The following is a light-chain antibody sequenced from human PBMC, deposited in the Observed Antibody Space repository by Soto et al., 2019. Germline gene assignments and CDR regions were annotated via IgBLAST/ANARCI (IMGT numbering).Light chain of an antibody. CDR3: QQSYGTPRS. J-gene: IGKJ4*01. CDR2: GAS. V-gene: IGKV1-39*01. CDR1: QSISRY. Sequence: DIQMTQSPSSLSASEGDRVTLTCRASQSISRYLNWYQQKPGRAPKLLMYGASNLQNGVPSRFSGSGSGTDFTLTISNLQPEDFATYYGQQSYGTPRSFGGGTKVEIK.